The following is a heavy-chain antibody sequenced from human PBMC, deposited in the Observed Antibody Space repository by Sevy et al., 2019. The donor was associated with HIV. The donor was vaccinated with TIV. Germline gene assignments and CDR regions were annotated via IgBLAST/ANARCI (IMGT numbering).Heavy chain of an antibody. J-gene: IGHJ5*02. D-gene: IGHD3-22*01. CDR3: ARQGPDSSGYLNWFDP. CDR1: GGSISSSSYY. CDR2: IYYSGST. V-gene: IGHV4-39*01. Sequence: SETLSLTCTVSGGSISSSSYYWGWIRQPPGKGLEWIGSIYYSGSTYYNPSLKSRVTISVDTSKNQFPLKLGSVTAADTAGYYCARQGPDSSGYLNWFDPWGQGTLVTVSS.